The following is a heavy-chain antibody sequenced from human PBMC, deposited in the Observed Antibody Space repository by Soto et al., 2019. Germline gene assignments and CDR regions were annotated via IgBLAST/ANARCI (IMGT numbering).Heavy chain of an antibody. J-gene: IGHJ5*02. D-gene: IGHD1-26*01. CDR3: AAGARDPKGGGPP. V-gene: IGHV1-46*01. CDR2: INPSGGST. CDR1: GYTFTSYY. Sequence: ASVKVSCKASGYTFTSYYMHWVRRAPGQGLEWMGIINPSGGSTSYAQKFQGRVTITADESTSTAYMELSSLRSEDTAVYYCAAGARDPKGGGPPWGQGTLVTVSS.